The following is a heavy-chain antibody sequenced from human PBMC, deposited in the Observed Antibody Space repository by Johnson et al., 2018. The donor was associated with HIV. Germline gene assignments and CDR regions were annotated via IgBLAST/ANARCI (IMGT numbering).Heavy chain of an antibody. V-gene: IGHV3-74*01. D-gene: IGHD3-22*01. CDR3: ARDRDYYDSGGYWVDAFDI. J-gene: IGHJ3*02. CDR2: INSDGSST. Sequence: VQLVESGGGLVQPGGSLTLSCAASGITISRNWMHWVRQAPGKGPVWVSRINSDGSSTNYADSVKGRCSISSDNAENTLYLQMNSLRAEDTAVYYCARDRDYYDSGGYWVDAFDIWGQGTMVTVSS. CDR1: GITISRNW.